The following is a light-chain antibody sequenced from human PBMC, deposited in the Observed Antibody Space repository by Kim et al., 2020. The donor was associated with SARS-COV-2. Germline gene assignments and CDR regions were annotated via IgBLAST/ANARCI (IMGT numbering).Light chain of an antibody. J-gene: IGLJ3*02. Sequence: GQSVTISCTGAATNIGGYNLVSWLQQHPNKAPKLLIYEVTKRPSGVSSRFSGSKSANTASLTISWLQEEDEADYYCSSYATNRTSLFGGGTKVTVL. CDR1: ATNIGGYNL. CDR2: EVT. V-gene: IGLV2-23*02. CDR3: SSYATNRTSL.